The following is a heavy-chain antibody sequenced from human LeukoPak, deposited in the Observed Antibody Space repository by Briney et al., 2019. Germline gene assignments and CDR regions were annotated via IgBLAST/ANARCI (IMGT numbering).Heavy chain of an antibody. V-gene: IGHV3-21*01. CDR2: ISSSSSYI. D-gene: IGHD3-10*01. Sequence: PGGSLRLSCAASGFTFSSYSMNWVRQAPGKGLEWVSSISSSSSYIYYADSVKGRFTIFRDNAKNSLYLQMNSLRAEDTAAYYCAREYYGSGSYYFDYWGQGTLVTVSS. CDR1: GFTFSSYS. CDR3: AREYYGSGSYYFDY. J-gene: IGHJ4*02.